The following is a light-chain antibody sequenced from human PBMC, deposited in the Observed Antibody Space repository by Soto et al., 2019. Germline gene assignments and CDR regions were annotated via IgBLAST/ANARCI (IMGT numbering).Light chain of an antibody. J-gene: IGLJ2*01. CDR2: TNN. Sequence: QAVVTQPPSASGTPGQRVSISCSGSSSNIGSNTVNWYQQLPGTAPKLLIYTNNQRPSGVPDRFSGSKSGTSASLAISGLRSVDEADYYCATWDDSLNAVVFGGGTQLTVL. V-gene: IGLV1-44*01. CDR3: ATWDDSLNAVV. CDR1: SSNIGSNT.